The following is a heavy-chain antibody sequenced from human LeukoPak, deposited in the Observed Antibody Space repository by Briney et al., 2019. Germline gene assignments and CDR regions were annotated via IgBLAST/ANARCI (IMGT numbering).Heavy chain of an antibody. CDR2: INWNGGST. V-gene: IGHV3-20*04. CDR3: ARVAPYYDFWSGYSYMDV. J-gene: IGHJ6*03. Sequence: GGSLRLSCAASGFTFDDYGMSWVRQAPGKGLEWVSGINWNGGSTGYADSVKGRFTISRDNAKNSLYLQMNSLRAEDTALYYCARVAPYYDFWSGYSYMDVWGKGTTVTVSS. CDR1: GFTFDDYG. D-gene: IGHD3-3*01.